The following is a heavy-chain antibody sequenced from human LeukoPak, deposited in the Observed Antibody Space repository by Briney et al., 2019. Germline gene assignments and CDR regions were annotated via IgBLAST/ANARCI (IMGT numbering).Heavy chain of an antibody. CDR2: IYHSGST. CDR1: GGSISSSSYY. Sequence: PSETLSLTCTVSGGSISSSSYYWGWIRQPPGKGLEWIGSIYHSGSTYYNPSLKSRVTISVDRSKNQFSLKLSSVTAADTAVYYCARLSGYGSGSYYKTGYAFDIWGQGTMVTVSS. D-gene: IGHD3-10*01. CDR3: ARLSGYGSGSYYKTGYAFDI. J-gene: IGHJ3*02. V-gene: IGHV4-39*07.